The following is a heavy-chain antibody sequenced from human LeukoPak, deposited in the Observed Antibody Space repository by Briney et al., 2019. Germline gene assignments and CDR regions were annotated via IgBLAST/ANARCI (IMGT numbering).Heavy chain of an antibody. CDR1: GGSFSDYY. D-gene: IGHD3-22*01. CDR3: ARTYSDSSVYSPFDS. Sequence: SQTLSLTCAVYGGSFSDYYWSCIRQPPGKGLEWIGEINHSGSTNYNPSLKSRVTISVDTSKNQISLKLSFVTAADTAVYYCARTYSDSSVYSPFDSWGQGTLVTVSS. V-gene: IGHV4-34*01. CDR2: INHSGST. J-gene: IGHJ4*02.